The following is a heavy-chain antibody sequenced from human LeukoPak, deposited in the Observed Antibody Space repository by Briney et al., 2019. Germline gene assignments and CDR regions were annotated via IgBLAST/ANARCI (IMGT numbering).Heavy chain of an antibody. CDR2: ISSSSNYI. J-gene: IGHJ4*02. CDR1: GFTFSNFG. Sequence: PGGSLRLSCAASGFTFSNFGMNWVRQAPGKGLEWVSSISSSSNYIYYVDSVKGRFTISRDNSKNTLYLQMNSLRAEDTAVYYCARMSIVGASHSFDYWGQGTLVTVSS. V-gene: IGHV3-21*01. D-gene: IGHD1-26*01. CDR3: ARMSIVGASHSFDY.